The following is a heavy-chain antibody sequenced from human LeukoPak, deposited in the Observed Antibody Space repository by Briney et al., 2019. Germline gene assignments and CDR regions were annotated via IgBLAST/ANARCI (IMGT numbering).Heavy chain of an antibody. Sequence: ASVKVSCTASGYTFIDYYMHWVRHAPGQGLEWMGIINPRGGSTTYAQNFQGRVTMTRDTSTSTLYMELSSLTYEGTAVYYCARKRTDGYISYYFDYWGQGTLVTVSS. CDR1: GYTFIDYY. CDR2: INPRGGST. D-gene: IGHD5-24*01. J-gene: IGHJ4*02. CDR3: ARKRTDGYISYYFDY. V-gene: IGHV1-46*01.